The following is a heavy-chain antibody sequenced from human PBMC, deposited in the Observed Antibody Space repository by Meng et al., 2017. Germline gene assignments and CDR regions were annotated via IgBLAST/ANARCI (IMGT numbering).Heavy chain of an antibody. V-gene: IGHV4-39*07. CDR3: ASLRIAVAGINWFDP. CDR2: IYYSGST. Sequence: QLQRQDAGPELMQPSETLPLTCTFPGGSIRRNSYYWGWIRQTPGKGLEWIGSIYYSGSTYYNPSLKSRVTISVDTSKNQFSLKLSSGTAADTAVYYCASLRIAVAGINWFDPWGQGTLVTVSS. J-gene: IGHJ5*02. CDR1: GGSIRRNSYY. D-gene: IGHD6-19*01.